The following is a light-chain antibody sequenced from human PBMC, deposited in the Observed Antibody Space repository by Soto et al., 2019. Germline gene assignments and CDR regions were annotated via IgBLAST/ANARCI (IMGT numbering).Light chain of an antibody. V-gene: IGKV3-20*01. J-gene: IGKJ2*01. CDR2: GAS. CDR3: QQYGSSPYT. CDR1: QSVSGNS. Sequence: EIVLTQSPGTLSLSPGDGATLSCRASQSVSGNSLAWYQQTPGQAPRLLIYGASTRATGIPDKFSGSGSGTDFTLTISRLEPEDFALYYCQQYGSSPYTFGQGTKLEIK.